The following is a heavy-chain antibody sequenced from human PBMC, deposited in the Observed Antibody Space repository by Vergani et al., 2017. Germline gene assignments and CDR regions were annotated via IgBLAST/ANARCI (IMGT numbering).Heavy chain of an antibody. CDR3: ARGFYGGNSGFDY. J-gene: IGHJ4*02. D-gene: IGHD4-23*01. Sequence: QVQLQESGPGLVKPSETPSLTCTVSGGSISSYYWSWIRQPPGKGLEWIGYIYYSGSTNYNPSLKSRVTISVDTSKNQFSLKLSSVTAADTAVYYCARGFYGGNSGFDYWGQGTLVTVSS. CDR1: GGSISSYY. V-gene: IGHV4-59*01. CDR2: IYYSGST.